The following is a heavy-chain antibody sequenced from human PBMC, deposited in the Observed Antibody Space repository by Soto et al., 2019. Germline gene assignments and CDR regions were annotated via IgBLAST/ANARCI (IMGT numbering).Heavy chain of an antibody. Sequence: EVQLVESGGGLVKPGGSLRLSCAASGFTFSSYSMNWVRQAPGKGLEWVSSISSGSTYIYYADSVKGRFTISRDNAKNSLYLQMNSLRAEDTAVYYCARDNLGLGSCYGSGSYYIDYWGQGTLVTVSS. J-gene: IGHJ4*02. D-gene: IGHD3-10*01. CDR1: GFTFSSYS. V-gene: IGHV3-21*01. CDR2: ISSGSTYI. CDR3: ARDNLGLGSCYGSGSYYIDY.